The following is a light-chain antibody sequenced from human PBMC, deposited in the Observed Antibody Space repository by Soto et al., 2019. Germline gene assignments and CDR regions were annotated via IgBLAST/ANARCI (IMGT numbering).Light chain of an antibody. CDR3: QQRSNWPPTWT. V-gene: IGKV3-11*01. CDR1: QSVSRY. J-gene: IGKJ1*01. CDR2: DVS. Sequence: EIVLTQSPGTLSLSPGERATLSCRASQSVSRYLAWYQQKPGQAPRLLIYDVSNRATGIPARFSGSGSGTDFTLTISSLEPEDFAVYYCQQRSNWPPTWTFGQGTKVEIK.